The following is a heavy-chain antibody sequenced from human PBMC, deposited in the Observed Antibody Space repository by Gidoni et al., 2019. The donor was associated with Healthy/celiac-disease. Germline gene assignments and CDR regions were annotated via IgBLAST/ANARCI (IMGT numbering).Heavy chain of an antibody. CDR1: GGSFRVYY. CDR3: ARGVYDFWSGYYYGIDV. D-gene: IGHD3-3*01. V-gene: IGHV4-34*01. CDR2: IKHSGST. J-gene: IGHJ6*02. Sequence: QVQLQQWGAVLLKPSETLYLSRAVSGGSFRVYYWSWSRQSPGKGLEWIGKIKHSGSTNYNPSLKSRVTISVDTSKNQFSLKLSSVTAADTAVYYCARGVYDFWSGYYYGIDVWGQGTTVTVSS.